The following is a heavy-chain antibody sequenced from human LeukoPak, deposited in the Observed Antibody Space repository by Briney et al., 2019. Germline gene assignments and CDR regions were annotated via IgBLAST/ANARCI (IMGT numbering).Heavy chain of an antibody. CDR3: AKDLVATIRGWFDP. CDR2: ISWNSGSI. Sequence: GRSLRLSCAASGFTFHDYAMHWVRQAPGKGLEWVSGISWNSGSIGYADSVKGRFTISRDNAKNPLYLQMNSLRAEDTALYYCAKDLVATIRGWFDPWGQGTLVTVSS. V-gene: IGHV3-9*01. CDR1: GFTFHDYA. J-gene: IGHJ5*02. D-gene: IGHD5-12*01.